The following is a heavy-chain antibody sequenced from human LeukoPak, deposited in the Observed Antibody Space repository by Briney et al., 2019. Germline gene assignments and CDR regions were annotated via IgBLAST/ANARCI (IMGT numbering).Heavy chain of an antibody. CDR3: AAGYYGSGYFDY. CDR1: GFTFRDYY. D-gene: IGHD3-10*01. Sequence: GGSLRLSCAASGFTFRDYYMSWIRQAPGKGLEWVSYISMSGRTIYYAVSVKGRFTISRDNAKISLYLQMNSLRAEDTAVYYCAAGYYGSGYFDYWGSGTLVTVSS. J-gene: IGHJ4*02. CDR2: ISMSGRTI. V-gene: IGHV3-11*01.